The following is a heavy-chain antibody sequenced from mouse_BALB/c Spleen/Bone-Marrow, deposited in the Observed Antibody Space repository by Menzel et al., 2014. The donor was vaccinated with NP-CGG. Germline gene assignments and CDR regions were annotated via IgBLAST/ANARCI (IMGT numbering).Heavy chain of an antibody. Sequence: QVQLQQSGAELVRPGSSVKISCKASGYAFSLYWVNWMKQRPGQGLEWIGQIYPGDDDTDYNGKFKGKATLTADRSSSTAYMQLGSLTSEDSAVYFCARGGISIDYWGHGTTLTVSS. CDR1: GYAFSLYW. CDR2: IYPGDDDT. J-gene: IGHJ2*01. V-gene: IGHV1-80*01. CDR3: ARGGISIDY.